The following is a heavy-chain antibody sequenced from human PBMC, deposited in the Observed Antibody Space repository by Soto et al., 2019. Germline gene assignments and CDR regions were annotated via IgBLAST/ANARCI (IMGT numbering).Heavy chain of an antibody. CDR3: TRPVSGLDYHYGMDV. Sequence: PGGSLRLSCAASGFTFSGSAMHWVRQASGKGLEWVGRIRSKANSYATAYAASVKGRFTISRDDSKSTAYLQMNSLKTEDTAVYYCTRPVSGLDYHYGMDVWGQGTTVTLSS. CDR1: GFTFSGSA. J-gene: IGHJ6*02. CDR2: IRSKANSYAT. V-gene: IGHV3-73*01. D-gene: IGHD5-12*01.